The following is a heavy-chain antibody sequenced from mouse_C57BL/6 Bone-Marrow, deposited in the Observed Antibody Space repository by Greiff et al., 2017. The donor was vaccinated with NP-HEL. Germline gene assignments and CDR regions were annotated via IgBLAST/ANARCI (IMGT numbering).Heavy chain of an antibody. CDR2: IRYDGSN. Sequence: EVHLVESGPGLVKPSQSLSLTCPVTGYSFTSGYYWNWIRQFPGNKLEWMGYIRYDGSNNYNPSLKNPISFTCDTSKNQYFRKLNSVTTEDTATYYCASSYGYDVGFAYWGQGTLVTVSA. J-gene: IGHJ3*01. CDR1: GYSFTSGYY. D-gene: IGHD2-2*01. CDR3: ASSYGYDVGFAY. V-gene: IGHV3-6*01.